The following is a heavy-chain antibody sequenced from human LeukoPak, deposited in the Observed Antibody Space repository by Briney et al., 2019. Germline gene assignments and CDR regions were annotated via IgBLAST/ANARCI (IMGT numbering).Heavy chain of an antibody. V-gene: IGHV4-59*02. D-gene: IGHD4-23*01. CDR2: FHYSGST. Sequence: SETLPLTCRVSGASVSNYYWSWIRQSPGKGLEWIGFFHYSGSTNYNPSLNSRVTTSIDTSMNQLSLTLVSVTAADTAVYYCARDGSNTRELDPWGQGTLVTVSS. CDR3: ARDGSNTRELDP. CDR1: GASVSNYY. J-gene: IGHJ5*02.